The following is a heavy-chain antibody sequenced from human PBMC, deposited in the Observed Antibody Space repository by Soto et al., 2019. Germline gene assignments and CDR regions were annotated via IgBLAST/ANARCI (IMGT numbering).Heavy chain of an antibody. J-gene: IGHJ6*03. CDR1: GFTFSSYS. D-gene: IGHD4-17*01. V-gene: IGHV3-21*01. CDR2: ISSSSSYI. Sequence: EVQLVESGGGLVKPGGSLRLSCAASGFTFSSYSMNWVRQAPGKGLEWVSSISSSSSYIYCADSVKGRFTISRDNAKNSLYLQMNSLRAEDTAVYYCAKYYDYGDFYYYYYMDVWGKGTTVTVSS. CDR3: AKYYDYGDFYYYYYMDV.